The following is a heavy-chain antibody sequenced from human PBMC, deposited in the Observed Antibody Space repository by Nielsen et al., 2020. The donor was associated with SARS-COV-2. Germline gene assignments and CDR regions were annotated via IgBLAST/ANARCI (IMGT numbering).Heavy chain of an antibody. CDR1: GFTFSSYS. J-gene: IGHJ3*02. V-gene: IGHV3-21*01. CDR3: ATDQAAAGLGAFDI. Sequence: GGSLRLSCAASGFTFSSYSMNWVRQAPGKGLEWVSSISSSSSYIYYADSVKGRFTISRDNAKNSLYLQMNSLRAEDTAVYYCATDQAAAGLGAFDIWGQGTMVTVSS. CDR2: ISSSSSYI. D-gene: IGHD6-13*01.